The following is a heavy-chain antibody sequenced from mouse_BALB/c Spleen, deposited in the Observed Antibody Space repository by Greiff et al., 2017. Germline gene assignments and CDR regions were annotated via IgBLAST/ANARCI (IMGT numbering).Heavy chain of an antibody. V-gene: IGHV14-1*02. CDR1: GFNIKDYY. J-gene: IGHJ3*01. CDR2: IDPENGNT. CDR3: ASFYGYDGAWFAY. Sequence: VHVKQSGAELVRPGALVKLSCKASGFNIKDYYMHWVKQRPEQGLEWIGWIDPENGNTIYDPKFQGKASITADTSSNTAYLQLSSLTSEDTAVYYCASFYGYDGAWFAYWGQGTLVTVSA. D-gene: IGHD2-2*01.